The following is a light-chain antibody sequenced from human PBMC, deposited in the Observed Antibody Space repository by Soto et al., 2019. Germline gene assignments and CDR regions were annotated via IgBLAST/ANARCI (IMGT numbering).Light chain of an antibody. CDR1: SSDVGGYNY. J-gene: IGLJ1*01. CDR3: SSYTSSSTSFYV. V-gene: IGLV2-14*01. Sequence: QPVLTQPASVSGSPGQSITISCTGTSSDVGGYNYVSWYQQHPGKAPKLMIYDVSNRPSGVSNRFSGSKSGNTASLTISGLQAEDEADYYCSSYTSSSTSFYVFGTGTKVTVL. CDR2: DVS.